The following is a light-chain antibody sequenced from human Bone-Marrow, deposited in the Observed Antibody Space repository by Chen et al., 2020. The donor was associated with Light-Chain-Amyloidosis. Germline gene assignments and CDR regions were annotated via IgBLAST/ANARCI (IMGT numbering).Light chain of an antibody. Sequence: SYALTQPPSVSVSPGQTARITCSGDDLPTKYAYWYQQKPGQAPVLVIHRDTERPSGISERFSGSSSGTTATLTISGGQEEDEADYHCQSAYSSGTYEVIFGGGTKLTVL. V-gene: IGLV3-25*03. CDR2: RDT. CDR1: DLPTKY. CDR3: QSAYSSGTYEVI. J-gene: IGLJ2*01.